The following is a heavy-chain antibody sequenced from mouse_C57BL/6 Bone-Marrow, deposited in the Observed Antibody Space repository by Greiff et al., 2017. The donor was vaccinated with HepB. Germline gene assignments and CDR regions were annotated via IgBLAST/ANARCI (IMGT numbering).Heavy chain of an antibody. CDR2: IWSGGST. D-gene: IGHD1-1*01. J-gene: IGHJ2*01. CDR1: GFSLTSYG. CDR3: ARSVRYFDY. Sequence: VKLMESGPGLVAPSQSLSITCTVSGFSLTSYGVHWVRQPPGKGLEWLGVIWSGGSTDYNAAFISRLSISKDNSKSQVFFKMNSLQADDTAIYYCARSVRYFDYWGQGTTLTVSS. V-gene: IGHV2-2*01.